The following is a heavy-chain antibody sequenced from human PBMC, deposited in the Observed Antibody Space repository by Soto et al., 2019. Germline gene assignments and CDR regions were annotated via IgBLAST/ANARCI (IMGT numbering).Heavy chain of an antibody. CDR3: ARRDIVLVPAAMGGFDY. CDR1: GGTFSSYA. V-gene: IGHV1-69*12. Sequence: QVQLVQSGAEVKKPGSSVKVSCKASGGTFSSYAISWVRQAHGQGLEWMGGIIPIFGTANYAQKFQGRVTITADESTSTAYMELSSLRSEDTAVYYCARRDIVLVPAAMGGFDYWGQGTLVTVSS. D-gene: IGHD2-2*01. J-gene: IGHJ4*02. CDR2: IIPIFGTA.